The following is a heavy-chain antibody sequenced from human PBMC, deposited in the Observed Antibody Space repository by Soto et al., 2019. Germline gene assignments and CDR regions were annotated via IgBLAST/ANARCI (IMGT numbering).Heavy chain of an antibody. Sequence: QVQLVQSGTEVKKPGASVKVSCKTSGYTFTSYEIHWVRQATGQGLEWMGWMNPTSGNTAYAQKFQGRVTMTKDTHMSTAYMKLSSLKSEDTATYYWVRVRSSSSWRQSGWFDPGGQGTLGNVSS. CDR3: VRVRSSSSWRQSGWFDP. J-gene: IGHJ5*02. CDR1: GYTFTSYE. CDR2: MNPTSGNT. V-gene: IGHV1-8*01. D-gene: IGHD2-2*01.